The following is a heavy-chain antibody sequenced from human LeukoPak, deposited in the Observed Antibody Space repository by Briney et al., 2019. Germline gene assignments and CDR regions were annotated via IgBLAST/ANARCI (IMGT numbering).Heavy chain of an antibody. CDR3: AKSHHVTAIDC. J-gene: IGHJ4*02. CDR2: ISGSGGST. Sequence: GGSLRLSCAASEFSVGSNYMTWVRQAPGKGLEWVSAISGSGGSTYYAGSVKGRFTISRDNSKNTLYLQMNSLRADDTAVYYCAKSHHVTAIDCWGQGTLVSVSS. V-gene: IGHV3-23*01. D-gene: IGHD2-21*02. CDR1: EFSVGSNY.